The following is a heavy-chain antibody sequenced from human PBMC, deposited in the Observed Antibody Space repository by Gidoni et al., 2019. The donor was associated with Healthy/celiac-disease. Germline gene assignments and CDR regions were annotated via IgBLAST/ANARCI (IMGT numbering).Heavy chain of an antibody. CDR3: ARRMGFSGSDY. CDR2: IYYSGST. D-gene: IGHD3-22*01. J-gene: IGHJ4*02. CDR1: GGPISSSSYY. Sequence: QLQLQESGPGLVKPSETQSLTCTVSGGPISSSSYYWSWIRQPPGTGLEWIGSIYYSGSTYYNPSLKSRVTISVDTSKNQFSLKLSSVTAADTAVYYCARRMGFSGSDYWGQGTLVTVSS. V-gene: IGHV4-39*01.